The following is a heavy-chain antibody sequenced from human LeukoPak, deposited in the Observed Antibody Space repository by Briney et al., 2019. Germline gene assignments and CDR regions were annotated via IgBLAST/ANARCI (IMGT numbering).Heavy chain of an antibody. V-gene: IGHV1-2*02. CDR1: GYTFAVYY. Sequence: ASVKVSCKASGYTFAVYYMHWIRQAPGQGLEWVGWMHPKSRGTKYAQKFQGRVTMTWDTSISTCYMELSRLTSDDTAVYYCARDSEAVGLSFDYWGQGTLVTVSS. J-gene: IGHJ4*02. CDR2: MHPKSRGT. CDR3: ARDSEAVGLSFDY. D-gene: IGHD1-26*01.